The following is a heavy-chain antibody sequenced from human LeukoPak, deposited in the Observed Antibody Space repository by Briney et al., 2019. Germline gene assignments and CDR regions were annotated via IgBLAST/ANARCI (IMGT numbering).Heavy chain of an antibody. CDR1: GFTFSSYA. Sequence: GGSLGLSCAASGFTFSSYAMSWVRQAPGKGLEWVSAISGSGGSTYYADSVKGRFTISRDNSKNTLYLQMNSLRAEDTAVYYCANSRISSGYTLDAFDIWGQGTMVTVSS. V-gene: IGHV3-23*01. J-gene: IGHJ3*02. D-gene: IGHD3-22*01. CDR2: ISGSGGST. CDR3: ANSRISSGYTLDAFDI.